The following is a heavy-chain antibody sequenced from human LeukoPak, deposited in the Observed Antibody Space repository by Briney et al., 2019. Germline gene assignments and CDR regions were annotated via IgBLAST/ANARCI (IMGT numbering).Heavy chain of an antibody. CDR1: GFTFSSYS. D-gene: IGHD2-8*01. V-gene: IGHV3-21*01. Sequence: GGSLRLSCAASGFTFSSYSMNWVRQAPGKGLEWVSSISSSSSYIYYADSVKGRFTISRDNAKNSLYLQMNSLRAEDTAVYYCARDPRGEYCTNGVCSKTTPQIFQHWGQGTLVTVSS. J-gene: IGHJ1*01. CDR2: ISSSSSYI. CDR3: ARDPRGEYCTNGVCSKTTPQIFQH.